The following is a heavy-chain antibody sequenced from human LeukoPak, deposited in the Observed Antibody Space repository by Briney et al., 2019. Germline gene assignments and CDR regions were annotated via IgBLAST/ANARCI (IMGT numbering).Heavy chain of an antibody. V-gene: IGHV1-46*01. CDR2: INPSGGST. CDR1: GYTFTSYY. J-gene: IGHJ6*02. Sequence: GASVKVSCKASGYTFTSYYMHWVRQAPGQGLEWMGIINPSGGSTSYAQKFQGRVTMTRDTSTSTVYMELSSLRSEDTAVYYCARGNCSGGSCYSVLDYYYGMDVWGQGTTVTVSS. D-gene: IGHD2-15*01. CDR3: ARGNCSGGSCYSVLDYYYGMDV.